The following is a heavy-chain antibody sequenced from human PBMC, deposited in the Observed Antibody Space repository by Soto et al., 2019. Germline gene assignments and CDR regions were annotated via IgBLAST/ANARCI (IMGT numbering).Heavy chain of an antibody. D-gene: IGHD1-26*01. Sequence: GGSPRLSCAASGLTVSDCAMYWVRQVPGKGLEWVSSISASGGGTYYADSVKGRFTISRDNSKNTLYLQMNSLRDEDTAVYYCAKKGTETVGQSWIDPWGQGTLVTVSS. J-gene: IGHJ5*02. CDR1: GLTVSDCA. V-gene: IGHV3-23*01. CDR2: ISASGGGT. CDR3: AKKGTETVGQSWIDP.